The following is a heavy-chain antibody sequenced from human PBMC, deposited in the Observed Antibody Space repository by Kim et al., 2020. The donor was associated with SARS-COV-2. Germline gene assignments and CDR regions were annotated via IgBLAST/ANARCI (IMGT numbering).Heavy chain of an antibody. D-gene: IGHD2-2*01. CDR1: GFTFSSYA. CDR2: ISGSGGST. J-gene: IGHJ4*02. Sequence: GGSLRLSCAASGFTFSSYAMSWVRQAPGKGLEWVSAISGSGGSTYYADSVKGRFTISRDNSKNTLYLQMNSLRAEDTAVYYCARTGVVPAAMADYFDYWGQGTLVTVSS. V-gene: IGHV3-23*01. CDR3: ARTGVVPAAMADYFDY.